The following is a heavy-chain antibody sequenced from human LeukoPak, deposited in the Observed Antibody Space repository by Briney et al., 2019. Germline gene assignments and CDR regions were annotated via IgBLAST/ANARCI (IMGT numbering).Heavy chain of an antibody. CDR1: GFTFSSYA. CDR3: AKDQYYYDSSGYFDY. J-gene: IGHJ4*02. V-gene: IGHV3-30*01. CDR2: ISYDGSYK. Sequence: GGSLRLSCAASGFTFSSYAMHWVRQAPGKGLEWVAVISYDGSYKYYADSMKGRFTISRDNSKNTLYLQMNSLRAEDTAVYYCAKDQYYYDSSGYFDYWGQGTLVTVSS. D-gene: IGHD3-22*01.